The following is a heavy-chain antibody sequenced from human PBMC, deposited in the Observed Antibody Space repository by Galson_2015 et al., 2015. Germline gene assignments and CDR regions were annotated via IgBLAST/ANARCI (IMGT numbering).Heavy chain of an antibody. CDR1: GGTFSSYA. CDR3: ERSGGSTVNGQLGGVGVAFDI. V-gene: IGHV1-69*06. J-gene: IGHJ3*02. CDR2: IIPIFGTA. D-gene: IGHD4-17*01. Sequence: SVKVSCKASGGTFSSYAISWVRQAPGQGLEWMGGIIPIFGTANYAQKFQGRVTITADKSTSTAYMELSSLRSEDTAVYYCERSGGSTVNGQLGGVGVAFDIWGQGTMVTVSS.